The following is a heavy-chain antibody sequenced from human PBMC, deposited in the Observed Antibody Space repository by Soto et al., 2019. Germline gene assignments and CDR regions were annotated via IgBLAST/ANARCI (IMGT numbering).Heavy chain of an antibody. CDR1: GCSFTSYY. CDR3: ASSRDGYNSYFDY. V-gene: IGHV1-46*01. Sequence: ASVKVSCKGSGCSFTSYYMHWVRQAPGQGLEWMGIINPSGGSTSYAQKFQGRVTMTRDTSTSTVYMELSSLRSEDTAVYYCASSRDGYNSYFDYWGQGTLVTVPS. J-gene: IGHJ4*02. CDR2: INPSGGST. D-gene: IGHD5-12*01.